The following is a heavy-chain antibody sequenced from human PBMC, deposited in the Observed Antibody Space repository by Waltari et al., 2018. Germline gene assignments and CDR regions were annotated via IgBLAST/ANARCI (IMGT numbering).Heavy chain of an antibody. CDR3: ASEHITMFGVALDY. J-gene: IGHJ4*02. Sequence: QVQLQQWGAGLLKPSETLSLTCAVYGGSFSGYYWSWIRQPPGKGLEWSGEFNHSGSTNSNPSLKGRVTISVDTSKNQCSLKLSAVTAAYTAVYYCASEHITMFGVALDYWGQGTLVTVSS. V-gene: IGHV4-34*01. D-gene: IGHD3-3*01. CDR2: FNHSGST. CDR1: GGSFSGYY.